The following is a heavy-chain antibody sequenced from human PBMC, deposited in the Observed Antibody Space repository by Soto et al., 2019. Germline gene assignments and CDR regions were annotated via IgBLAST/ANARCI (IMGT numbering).Heavy chain of an antibody. D-gene: IGHD3-3*01. V-gene: IGHV3-23*01. J-gene: IGHJ6*01. CDR2: ISGSGGST. CDR3: AKDFLEWLAWHYGMDV. CDR1: VFTFRSYA. Sequence: GECRGLTCPAYVFTFRSYAMSWVSQAPGRGLEWVSAISGSGGSTYYADSGKGRFTISRDNSKNTLYLQMNSLRAEDTAVYYCAKDFLEWLAWHYGMDVWGQGTPVTVSS.